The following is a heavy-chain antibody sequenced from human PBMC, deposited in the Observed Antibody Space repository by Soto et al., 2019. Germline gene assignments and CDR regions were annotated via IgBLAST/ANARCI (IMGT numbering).Heavy chain of an antibody. CDR1: GFTVSSNY. D-gene: IGHD3-10*01. Sequence: EVQLVETGGGLIQPGGSLRLSCAASGFTVSSNYMSWVRQAPGKGLEWVSVIYSGGSTYYADSVKGRFTISRDKSKNTLYLQMNSLRAEDTAVYYCARDDAGSWFGERYYYYGMDVWGQGTTVTVSS. J-gene: IGHJ6*02. V-gene: IGHV3-53*02. CDR2: IYSGGST. CDR3: ARDDAGSWFGERYYYYGMDV.